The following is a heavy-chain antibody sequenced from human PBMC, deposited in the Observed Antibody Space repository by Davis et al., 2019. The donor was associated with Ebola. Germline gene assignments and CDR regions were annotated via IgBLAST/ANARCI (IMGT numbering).Heavy chain of an antibody. V-gene: IGHV1-8*01. Sequence: ASVKVSCKASVYTFTGYDINWVRQATGQGFEWMGWINPNSGNICYAHKFQGRVTMTRENSISTAYMEMSRLRSEDTAVYYCARPRSYDSLTAKWIEQASFTSFDPWGQGTLVTVSS. D-gene: IGHD3-9*01. CDR1: VYTFTGYD. J-gene: IGHJ5*02. CDR2: INPNSGNI. CDR3: ARPRSYDSLTAKWIEQASFTSFDP.